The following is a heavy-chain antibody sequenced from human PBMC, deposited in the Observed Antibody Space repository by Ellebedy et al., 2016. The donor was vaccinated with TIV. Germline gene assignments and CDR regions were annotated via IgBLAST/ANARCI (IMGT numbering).Heavy chain of an antibody. J-gene: IGHJ4*02. CDR2: IYYSGST. CDR3: AREDYDILTGTTMGFDY. V-gene: IGHV4-59*12. CDR1: GGSISSYF. Sequence: PSETLSLTCNVSGGSISSYFWNWIRQPPGKGLEWIGYIYYSGSTNYNPSLKSRVTTSIDTSKNQISLKLRSVTAADTAVYYCAREDYDILTGTTMGFDYWGQGTLITVSS. D-gene: IGHD3-9*01.